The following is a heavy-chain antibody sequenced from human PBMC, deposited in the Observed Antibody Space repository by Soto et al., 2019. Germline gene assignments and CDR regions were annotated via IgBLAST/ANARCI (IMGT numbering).Heavy chain of an antibody. D-gene: IGHD3-22*01. CDR3: AREGSSGYTNNWFDP. CDR2: INPSGGST. J-gene: IGHJ5*02. CDR1: GYTFTSYY. V-gene: IGHV1-46*01. Sequence: SVKVSCKASGYTFTSYYMHWVRQAPGQGLEWMGIINPSGGSTSYAQKFQGRVTMTRDTSTSTVYMELSSLRSEDTAVYYCAREGSSGYTNNWFDPWGQGTLVTVSS.